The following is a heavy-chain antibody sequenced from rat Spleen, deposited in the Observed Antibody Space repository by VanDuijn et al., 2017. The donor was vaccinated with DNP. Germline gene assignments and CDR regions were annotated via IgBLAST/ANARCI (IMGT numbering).Heavy chain of an antibody. CDR2: VWSNGDT. V-gene: IGHV2-32*01. J-gene: IGHJ2*01. D-gene: IGHD5-1*01. CDR3: AREGNWELDFDY. Sequence: QVQLKESGPGLVQPSQTLSLTCTVSGFSLPMYHVHWIRQPPGKGLEWMGIVWSNGDTSYNSLLKSRLSISRDTSKSQVFLKMNGLQTEDTATYYCAREGNWELDFDYWGQGVMVTVSS. CDR1: GFSLPMYH.